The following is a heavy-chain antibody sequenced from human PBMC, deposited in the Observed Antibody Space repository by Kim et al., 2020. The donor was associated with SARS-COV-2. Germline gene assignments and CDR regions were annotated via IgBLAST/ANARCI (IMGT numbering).Heavy chain of an antibody. D-gene: IGHD3-3*01. V-gene: IGHV4-39*01. CDR2: IYYNGRT. Sequence: SETLSLTCTVSGGSVSSSTYYWGWIRQSPGKGLEWIGSIYYNGRTYYEPSLKSRVTISVDTSKNQFSLKVTSVTAADTAVYYCASYRTESFGVVYQDYWGQGTLVTVSS. J-gene: IGHJ4*02. CDR1: GGSVSSSTYY. CDR3: ASYRTESFGVVYQDY.